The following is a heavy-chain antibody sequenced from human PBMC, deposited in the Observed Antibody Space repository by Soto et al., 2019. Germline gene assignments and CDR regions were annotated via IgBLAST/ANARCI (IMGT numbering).Heavy chain of an antibody. CDR3: ARNSLTGYYNYYYSMDV. V-gene: IGHV5-51*01. Sequence: GESLKISCRSSGYSFSSYWIAWVRLMPGKGLEWMGSIYPDDSDTKYSPSFQGQVTISADKSISAAYLQWSSLKASDTAIYYCARNSLTGYYNYYYSMDVWGQGTTVTVSS. D-gene: IGHD3-9*01. J-gene: IGHJ6*02. CDR1: GYSFSSYW. CDR2: IYPDDSDT.